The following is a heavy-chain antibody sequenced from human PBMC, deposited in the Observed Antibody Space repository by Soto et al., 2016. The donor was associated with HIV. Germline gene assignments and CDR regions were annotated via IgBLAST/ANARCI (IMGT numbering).Heavy chain of an antibody. CDR3: ARDIVATISPIQLWLDDAFDI. J-gene: IGHJ3*02. Sequence: QVQLVQSGAEVKKPGASVKVSCKVSGYTFTSYGISWVRQAPGQGLEWMGWISAYNGNTNQAQKLQGRVTMTTGTSTSTAYMELRSLRSDDTAVYYCARDIVATISPIQLWLDDAFDIWGQGTMVTVSS. CDR2: ISAYNGNT. CDR1: GYTFTSYG. V-gene: IGHV1-18*01. D-gene: IGHD5-12*01.